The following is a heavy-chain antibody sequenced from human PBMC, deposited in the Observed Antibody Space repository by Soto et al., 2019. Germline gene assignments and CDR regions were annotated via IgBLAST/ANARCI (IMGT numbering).Heavy chain of an antibody. CDR3: ARGSFIVVVPAASNYYYYYGMDV. J-gene: IGHJ6*02. Sequence: SETLSLTCTVSGGSISSYYWSWIRQPPGKGLEWIGYIYYSGSTNYNPSLKSRVTISADTSKNQFSLKLSSVTAADTAVYYCARGSFIVVVPAASNYYYYYGMDVWGQGTTVTVSS. CDR2: IYYSGST. CDR1: GGSISSYY. V-gene: IGHV4-59*01. D-gene: IGHD2-2*01.